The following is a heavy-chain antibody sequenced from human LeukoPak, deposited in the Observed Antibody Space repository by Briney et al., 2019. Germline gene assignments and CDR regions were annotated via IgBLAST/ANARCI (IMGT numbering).Heavy chain of an antibody. CDR2: ISAYNGNT. D-gene: IGHD3-16*01. V-gene: IGHV1-18*01. CDR1: GYTFTSYG. CDR3: ARVLGQAYYYYMDV. Sequence: GASVKVSCKASGYTFTSYGISWVRQAPGQGLEWMGWISAYNGNTNYAQKLQGRVTMTTDTSTSTAYMELRSLRSDDTAAYYCARVLGQAYYYYMDVWGKGTTVTVSS. J-gene: IGHJ6*03.